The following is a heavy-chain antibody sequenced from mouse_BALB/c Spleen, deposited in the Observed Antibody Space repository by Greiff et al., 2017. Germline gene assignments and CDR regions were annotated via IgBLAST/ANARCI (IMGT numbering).Heavy chain of an antibody. CDR1: GYSITSGYY. Sequence: VQLQQSGPGLVKPSQSLSLTCSVTGYSITSGYYWNWIRQFPGNKLEWMGYISYDGSNNYNPSLKNRIPITRDTSKNQFFLKLNSVTTEDTATYYCARGDYGNWYFDVWGAGTTVTVSS. D-gene: IGHD1-1*01. J-gene: IGHJ1*01. CDR2: ISYDGSN. V-gene: IGHV3-6*02. CDR3: ARGDYGNWYFDV.